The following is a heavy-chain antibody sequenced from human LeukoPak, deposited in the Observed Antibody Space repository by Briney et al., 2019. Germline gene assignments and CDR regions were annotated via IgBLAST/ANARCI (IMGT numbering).Heavy chain of an antibody. Sequence: GGSLRLSCAASGFTFSSYAMHWVRQAPGKGLEWVAVISYDGSNKYYADSVKGRFTISRDNSKNTLYLQMNSLRAEDTAVYYCARDRDDYFDYWGQGTLVTVSS. J-gene: IGHJ4*02. V-gene: IGHV3-30-3*01. CDR1: GFTFSSYA. CDR3: ARDRDDYFDY. CDR2: ISYDGSNK.